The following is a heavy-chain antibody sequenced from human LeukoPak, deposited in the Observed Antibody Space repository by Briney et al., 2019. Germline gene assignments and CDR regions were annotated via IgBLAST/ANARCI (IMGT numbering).Heavy chain of an antibody. CDR3: AKGRSSWSAFDY. CDR1: GFTFSSYA. CDR2: MTGSGGST. D-gene: IGHD6-13*01. Sequence: PGGSLRLSCAASGFTFSSYAMSWVRQAPGKGLEWVSPMTGSGGSTYYADSVKGRFTISRDNSKNTLYLQMNSLRAEDTAVYYCAKGRSSWSAFDYWGQGTLVTVSS. V-gene: IGHV3-23*01. J-gene: IGHJ4*02.